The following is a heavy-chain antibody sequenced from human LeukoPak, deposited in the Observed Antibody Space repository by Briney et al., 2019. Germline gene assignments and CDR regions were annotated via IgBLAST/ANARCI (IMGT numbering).Heavy chain of an antibody. J-gene: IGHJ3*02. CDR1: GFTFSSYG. CDR2: ISYDGSNK. V-gene: IGHV3-30*03. CDR3: ATSIVVVPAATGGTDAFDI. D-gene: IGHD2-2*01. Sequence: PGGSLRLSCAASGFTFSSYGMHRVRQAPGKGLEWVAVISYDGSNKYYADSVKGRFTISRDNSKNTLYLQMNSLRAEDTAVYYCATSIVVVPAATGGTDAFDIWGQGTMVTVSS.